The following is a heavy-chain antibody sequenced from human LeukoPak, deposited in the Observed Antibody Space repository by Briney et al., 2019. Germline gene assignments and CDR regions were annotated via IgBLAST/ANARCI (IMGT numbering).Heavy chain of an antibody. D-gene: IGHD3-9*01. V-gene: IGHV1-69*05. CDR3: ARGITIFNWFDP. CDR1: GGTFISYA. J-gene: IGHJ5*02. Sequence: ASVKVSCKASGGTFISYAIGWVRQAPGQGLEWMGGIIPIFGRANYAKKFQGRVTITTDESTSTAYMELSSLRSEDTAVYYCARGITIFNWFDPWGQGTLVTVSS. CDR2: IIPIFGRA.